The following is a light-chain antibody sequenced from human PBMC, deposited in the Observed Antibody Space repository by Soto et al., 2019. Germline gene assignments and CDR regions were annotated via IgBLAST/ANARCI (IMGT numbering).Light chain of an antibody. CDR2: DVS. CDR3: SSYTSGSTPYV. Sequence: QSVLTQPASVSGSPGQSIAISCTGTSSDVGAYNYVSWYQHRPDKVPELMIYDVSNRPSGVSNRFSGSKSGNTASLTIFGLQAEDEADYYCSSYTSGSTPYVFGTGTKVTVL. CDR1: SSDVGAYNY. J-gene: IGLJ1*01. V-gene: IGLV2-14*03.